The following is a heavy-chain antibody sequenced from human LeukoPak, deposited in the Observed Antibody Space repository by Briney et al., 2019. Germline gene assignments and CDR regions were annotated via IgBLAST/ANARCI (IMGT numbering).Heavy chain of an antibody. D-gene: IGHD5-24*01. CDR3: AKVRTTITAFDY. CDR2: IVGSGDLT. J-gene: IGHJ4*02. CDR1: GFTFSGYA. V-gene: IGHV3-23*01. Sequence: GGSLRLSCAASGFTFSGYAMSWVRQAPGKGLEWVSTIVGSGDLTYYADSVKGRFTISRDNSKNTLYLQMNSLRAEDTAVYNCAKVRTTITAFDYWGRGTLVTVSP.